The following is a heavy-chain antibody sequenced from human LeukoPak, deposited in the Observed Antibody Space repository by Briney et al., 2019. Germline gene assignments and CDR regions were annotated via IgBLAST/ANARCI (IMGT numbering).Heavy chain of an antibody. V-gene: IGHV3-21*01. CDR1: GFTFSDSV. Sequence: GGSLRLSCAASGFTFSDSVVHWVRQAPGKGLEWVSSISSSSSYIYYADSVKGRFTISRDNAKNSLYLQMNSLRAEDTAVYYCARDSAARFLSFDYWGQGTLVTVSS. CDR3: ARDSAARFLSFDY. CDR2: ISSSSSYI. D-gene: IGHD6-6*01. J-gene: IGHJ4*02.